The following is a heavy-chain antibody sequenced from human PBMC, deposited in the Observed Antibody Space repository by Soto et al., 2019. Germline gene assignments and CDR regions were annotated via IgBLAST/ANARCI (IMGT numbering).Heavy chain of an antibody. CDR3: ARRASR. CDR1: GFTFSSSE. J-gene: IGHJ3*01. V-gene: IGHV3-48*03. Sequence: GGSLRLSCAVSGFTFSSSEMYWVREAPGKGLEWISYIHPSGQPIFYADSVKGRFTISRDNANNSLFLQMNSLRAADTAVYYCARRASRWGEGTMVTVSS. CDR2: IHPSGQPI. D-gene: IGHD1-26*01.